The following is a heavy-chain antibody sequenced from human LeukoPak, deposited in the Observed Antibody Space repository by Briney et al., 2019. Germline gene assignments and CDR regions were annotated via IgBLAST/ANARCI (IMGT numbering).Heavy chain of an antibody. CDR2: INHSGST. CDR1: GGSFSGYY. CDR3: ARGVRDYDILNY. J-gene: IGHJ4*02. Sequence: SETLSLTCAVYGGSFSGYYWSWIRQPPGKGLEWIGEINHSGSTNYNPSLKSRVTLSVDTPKNQFSLKLSSVTAADTAVYYCARGVRDYDILNYWGQGTLVTVSS. D-gene: IGHD3-9*01. V-gene: IGHV4-34*01.